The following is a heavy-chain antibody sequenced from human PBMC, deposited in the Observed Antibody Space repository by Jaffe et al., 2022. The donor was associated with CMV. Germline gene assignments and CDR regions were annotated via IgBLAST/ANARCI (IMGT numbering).Heavy chain of an antibody. V-gene: IGHV1-2*04. CDR2: INPNSGGT. CDR3: ARGPPNYYDSSGYYNYYFDY. CDR1: GYTFTGYY. J-gene: IGHJ4*02. D-gene: IGHD3-22*01. Sequence: QVQLVQSGAEVKKPGASVKVSCKASGYTFTGYYMHWVRQAPGQGLEWMGWINPNSGGTNYAQKFQGWVTMTRDTSISTAYMELSRLRSDDTAVYYCARGPPNYYDSSGYYNYYFDYWGQGTLVTVSS.